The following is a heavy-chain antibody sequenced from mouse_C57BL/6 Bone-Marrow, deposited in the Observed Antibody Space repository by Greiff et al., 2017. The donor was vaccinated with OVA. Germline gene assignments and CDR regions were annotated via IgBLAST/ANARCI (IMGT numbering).Heavy chain of an antibody. CDR1: GYTFTSYW. CDR2: IDPSDSYT. V-gene: IGHV1-50*01. Sequence: QVQLQQPGAELVKPGASVKLSCKASGYTFTSYWMQWVQQRPGQGLEWIGEIDPSDSYTNYNQKFKGKATLTVDTSSSTAYMQLSSLTSEDSAVYDGARDYYGSSYGWFAYWGQGTLVTVSA. CDR3: ARDYYGSSYGWFAY. J-gene: IGHJ3*01. D-gene: IGHD1-1*01.